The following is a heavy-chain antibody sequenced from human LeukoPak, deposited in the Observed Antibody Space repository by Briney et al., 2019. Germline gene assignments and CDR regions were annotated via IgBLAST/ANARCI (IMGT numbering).Heavy chain of an antibody. Sequence: GGSLRLSCAASGFTFSSYGTHWVRQAPGKGLEWVAFIRYDGSNKYYADSVKGRFTISRDNSKNTLYLQMNSLRAEDTAVYYCAARLPITMIVGDAFDIWGQGTMVTVSS. CDR3: AARLPITMIVGDAFDI. CDR1: GFTFSSYG. V-gene: IGHV3-30*02. J-gene: IGHJ3*02. D-gene: IGHD3-22*01. CDR2: IRYDGSNK.